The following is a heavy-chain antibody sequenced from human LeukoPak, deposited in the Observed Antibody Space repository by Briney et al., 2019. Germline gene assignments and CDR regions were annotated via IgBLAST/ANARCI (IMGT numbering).Heavy chain of an antibody. V-gene: IGHV4-39*02. CDR1: GASISSGSYY. D-gene: IGHD2-21*02. Sequence: PSETLSLTCNVSGASISSGSYYWGWIRQPPGKELEWIGSIYSSGSTYYNPSLKSRVTISLDTSKNFFSLRLSSVTAADTAVYYCARCIPSVVLTALHAFDIWGQGTMVTVSS. CDR2: IYSSGST. CDR3: ARCIPSVVLTALHAFDI. J-gene: IGHJ3*02.